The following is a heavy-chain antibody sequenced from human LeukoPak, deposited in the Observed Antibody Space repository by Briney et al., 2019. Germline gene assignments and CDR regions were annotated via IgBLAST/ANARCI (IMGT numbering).Heavy chain of an antibody. J-gene: IGHJ6*02. CDR1: GGSISSYY. CDR2: IYYSGST. CDR3: ARGWRYYGSADV. V-gene: IGHV4-59*01. D-gene: IGHD3-10*01. Sequence: PSETLSLTCTVSGGSISSYYWSWIRQPPGKGLEWLGYIYYSGSTNYNPSLKSRVTISVDTSKNQFSLKLSSVTAADTAVYYCARGWRYYGSADVWGQGTTVTVSS.